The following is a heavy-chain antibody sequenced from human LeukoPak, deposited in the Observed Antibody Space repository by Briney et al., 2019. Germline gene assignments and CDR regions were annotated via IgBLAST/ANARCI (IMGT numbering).Heavy chain of an antibody. D-gene: IGHD3-16*01. CDR3: AREGGHGGPFDL. CDR1: GGSISSGGYS. J-gene: IGHJ2*01. Sequence: SETLSLTCAVSGGSISSGGYSWSWIRQPPGKGLEWIGYIYHSGSTYYNPSLKSRVTISVDRSKNQFSLKLSSVTAADTAVYYCAREGGHGGPFDLWGRGTLVTVSS. V-gene: IGHV4-30-2*01. CDR2: IYHSGST.